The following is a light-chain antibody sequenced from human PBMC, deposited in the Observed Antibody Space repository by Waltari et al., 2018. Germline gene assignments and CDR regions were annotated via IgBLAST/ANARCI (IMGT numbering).Light chain of an antibody. CDR1: ALPKPY. J-gene: IGLJ3*02. V-gene: IGLV3-25*03. CDR3: ESTDNSDTWV. Sequence: SYELTQSPSVSVSPGQTARITCPGDALPKPYAYWYQQKPGQAPVLVMYKDTERPSGIPERFSGSSSGTTVTLTINGVQAEDEADYYCESTDNSDTWVFGGGTKLTVL. CDR2: KDT.